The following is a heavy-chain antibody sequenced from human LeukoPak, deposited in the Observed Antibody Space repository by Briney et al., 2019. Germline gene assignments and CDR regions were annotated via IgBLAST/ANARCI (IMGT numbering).Heavy chain of an antibody. V-gene: IGHV5-51*01. D-gene: IGHD2-2*01. Sequence: HGESLKISCKGSGYSFTSYWIGWVRQMPGKGLEWMGIIYPGDSGTRYSPSFQGQVTISADKSISTAYLQWSSLKASDTAIYYCARLPDIVVVPAGSWFDPWGQGTLVTVSS. J-gene: IGHJ5*02. CDR1: GYSFTSYW. CDR3: ARLPDIVVVPAGSWFDP. CDR2: IYPGDSGT.